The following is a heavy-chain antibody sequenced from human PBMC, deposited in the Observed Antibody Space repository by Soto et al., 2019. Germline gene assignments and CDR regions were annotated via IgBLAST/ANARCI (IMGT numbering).Heavy chain of an antibody. CDR2: ISYDGSNK. Sequence: ESGGGVVQPGRSLRLSCAASGFTFSSYAMHWVRQAPGKGLEWVAVISYDGSNKYYADSVKGRFTISRDNSKNTLYLQMNSLRAEDTAVYYCAREEGASTVTTWSLDYWGQGTLVTVSS. D-gene: IGHD4-17*01. V-gene: IGHV3-30-3*01. CDR1: GFTFSSYA. J-gene: IGHJ4*02. CDR3: AREEGASTVTTWSLDY.